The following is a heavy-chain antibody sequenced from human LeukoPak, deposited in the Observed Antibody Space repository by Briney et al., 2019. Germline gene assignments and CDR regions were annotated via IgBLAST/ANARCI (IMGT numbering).Heavy chain of an antibody. V-gene: IGHV3-7*05. D-gene: IGHD6-19*01. CDR3: ARGQGWLVDY. CDR2: IKQDGSEK. CDR1: GFTFSNAY. Sequence: GGSLRLSCAASGFTFSNAYMTWVRQAPGKGLEWVASIKQDGSEKFYVDSVKGRFTISRDNAKNALHLQMNSLRAEDTAIYYCARGQGWLVDYWGQGTLVTVSS. J-gene: IGHJ4*02.